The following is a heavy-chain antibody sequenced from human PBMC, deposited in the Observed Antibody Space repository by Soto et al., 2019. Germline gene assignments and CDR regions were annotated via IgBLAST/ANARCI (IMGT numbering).Heavy chain of an antibody. CDR1: GFTFSSYA. V-gene: IGHV3-64*01. CDR3: ARVEYSSGWYRY. D-gene: IGHD6-19*01. J-gene: IGHJ4*02. CDR2: ISSNWGST. Sequence: GGSLRLSCAASGFTFSSYAMHWVRQAPGKGLEYVSAISSNWGSTYYANSVKGRFTISRDNSKNTLYLQMGSLRAEDMAVYYCARVEYSSGWYRYWGQGTLVTVSS.